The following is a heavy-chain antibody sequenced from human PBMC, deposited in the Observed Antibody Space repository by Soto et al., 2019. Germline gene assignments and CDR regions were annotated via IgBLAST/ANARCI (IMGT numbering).Heavy chain of an antibody. D-gene: IGHD3-3*01. V-gene: IGHV3-30-3*01. CDR3: ARDPTTYYDFWSGCSNYYFDY. J-gene: IGHJ4*02. CDR1: GFTFSSYA. CDR2: ISYDGSNK. Sequence: GGSLRLSCAASGFTFSSYAMHWVRQAPGKGLEWVAVISYDGSNKYYADSVKGRFTISRDNSKNTLYLQMNSLRAEDTAVYYCARDPTTYYDFWSGCSNYYFDYWGQGTLVTVSS.